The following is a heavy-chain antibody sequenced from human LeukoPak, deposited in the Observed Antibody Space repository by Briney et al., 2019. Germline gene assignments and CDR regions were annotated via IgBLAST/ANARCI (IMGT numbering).Heavy chain of an antibody. J-gene: IGHJ6*03. CDR3: AKSLIAAVYYYYYYMDV. D-gene: IGHD6-13*01. Sequence: GGSLRLSCAASGLTFSSYAMSWVRQAPGKGLEWVSVISGSGGSTYYADAVKGRFTISRDDSKNTLYLQMNSLRAEDTAVYYCAKSLIAAVYYYYYYMDVWGKGTTVTVSS. CDR2: ISGSGGST. V-gene: IGHV3-23*01. CDR1: GLTFSSYA.